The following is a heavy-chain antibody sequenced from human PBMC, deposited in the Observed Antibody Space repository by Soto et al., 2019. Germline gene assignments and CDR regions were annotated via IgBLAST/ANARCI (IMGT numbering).Heavy chain of an antibody. CDR2: ISGSGDST. D-gene: IGHD3-16*01. CDR3: SNLGDGPGV. Sequence: EVQLLESGGGLVQPGGSLRLSCAASGFTFSNYAMSWVRQAPGKGLEWVSAISGSGDSTYYTDSVKGRFTISRDNSKNTLYLQMNSLIAEDTAVYYCSNLGDGPGVWCQGTMVTVSS. V-gene: IGHV3-23*01. CDR1: GFTFSNYA. J-gene: IGHJ3*01.